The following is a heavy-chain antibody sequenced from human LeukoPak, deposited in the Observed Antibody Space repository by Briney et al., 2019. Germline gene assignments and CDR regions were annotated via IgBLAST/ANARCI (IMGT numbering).Heavy chain of an antibody. CDR1: GYTFTSYG. CDR3: ARVESVWSGTMARFYYYGMDV. D-gene: IGHD3-3*01. V-gene: IGHV1-18*01. CDR2: ISAYNGNT. J-gene: IGHJ6*02. Sequence: ASVKVSCKASGYTFTSYGISWVRQAPGQGLEWMGWISAYNGNTNYAQKLQGRVTMTTDTSTSTAYMELRSLRSDDTAVYYCARVESVWSGTMARFYYYGMDVWGQGTTVTVSS.